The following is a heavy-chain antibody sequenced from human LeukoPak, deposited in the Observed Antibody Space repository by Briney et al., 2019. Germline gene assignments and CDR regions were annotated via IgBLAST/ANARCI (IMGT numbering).Heavy chain of an antibody. CDR3: AKDIRRLQRGGFDI. CDR1: GFTVSSNY. V-gene: IGHV3-66*01. Sequence: GGSLRLSCAASGFTVSSNYMGWVRQAPGKGLEWVSVIYSGGSTYYADSVKGRFTISRDNSKNTLYLQMNSLRAEDTAVYYCAKDIRRLQRGGFDIWGQGTMVIVSS. J-gene: IGHJ3*02. D-gene: IGHD4-23*01. CDR2: IYSGGST.